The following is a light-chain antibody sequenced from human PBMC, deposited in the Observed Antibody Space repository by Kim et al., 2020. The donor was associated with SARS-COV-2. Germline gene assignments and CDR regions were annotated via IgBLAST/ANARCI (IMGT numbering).Light chain of an antibody. V-gene: IGKV1-33*01. Sequence: DIQMTQSPSSLSASVGDRVTITCQASQDISNYLNWYQQKPGKAPKLLIYHASYLETGVPSRFSGSGSGTDFTVTISSLQPEDIATYYCQHSDNLPYPFGQGTKLEIK. CDR2: HAS. CDR1: QDISNY. CDR3: QHSDNLPYP. J-gene: IGKJ2*01.